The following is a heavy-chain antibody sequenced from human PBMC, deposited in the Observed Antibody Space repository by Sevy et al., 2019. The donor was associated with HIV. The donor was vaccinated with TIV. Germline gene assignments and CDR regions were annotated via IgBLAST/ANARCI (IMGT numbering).Heavy chain of an antibody. D-gene: IGHD5-18*01. Sequence: SETLSLTCSVSGDSISSGDYYWNWIRQSPGKGLEWIGYFFYSDSPHYNPSLKSRVTISAEMSANQVSLKVTSVTAADSAVYYCARGKNLDSAPFDFWGQGTPVTVSS. CDR3: ARGKNLDSAPFDF. V-gene: IGHV4-30-4*01. CDR2: FFYSDSP. J-gene: IGHJ5*01. CDR1: GDSISSGDYY.